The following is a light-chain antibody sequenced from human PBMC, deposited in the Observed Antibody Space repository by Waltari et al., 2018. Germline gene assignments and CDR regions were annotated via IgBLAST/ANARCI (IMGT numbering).Light chain of an antibody. CDR2: DAS. V-gene: IGKV3-11*01. J-gene: IGKJ3*01. Sequence: CRASQSVTNHLAWYQQKPGQAPRLLIYDASNSATGIPARFSGSGSGTDFTLTISSLEPEDFAVYYCQERSNWVFTFGPGTKVDI. CDR1: QSVTNH. CDR3: QERSNWVFT.